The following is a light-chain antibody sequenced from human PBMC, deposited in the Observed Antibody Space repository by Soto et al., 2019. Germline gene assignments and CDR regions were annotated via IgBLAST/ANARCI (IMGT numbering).Light chain of an antibody. CDR2: KAS. CDR1: QSISSS. V-gene: IGKV1-5*03. CDR3: QQYNSYPT. J-gene: IGKJ1*01. Sequence: DIQMTQSPATLSASVGDRVTITCRASQSISSSLAWYQQKPGKAPNLLIYKASSLESGVPSRFSGSGSGTEFTLTISSLQPDDFATYYCQQYNSYPTVGQGTKVDIK.